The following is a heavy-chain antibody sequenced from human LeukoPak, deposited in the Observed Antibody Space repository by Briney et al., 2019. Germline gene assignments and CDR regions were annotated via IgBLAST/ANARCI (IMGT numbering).Heavy chain of an antibody. CDR1: GFTFSSYE. CDR3: ARTRVSGGTFYHPFDY. J-gene: IGHJ4*02. CDR2: ISSSGSTI. V-gene: IGHV3-48*03. Sequence: GGSLRLSCAASGFTFSSYEMNWVRQAPGKGLEWVSYISSSGSTIYYADSVKGRFTISRDNAKNSPYLQMNSLRAEDTAVYSCARTRVSGGTFYHPFDYWGQGTLVTVSS. D-gene: IGHD2-15*01.